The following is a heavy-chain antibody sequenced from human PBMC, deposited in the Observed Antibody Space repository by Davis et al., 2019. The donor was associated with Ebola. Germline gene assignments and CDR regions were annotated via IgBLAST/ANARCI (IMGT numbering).Heavy chain of an antibody. Sequence: GESLKISCEASGFTFSTCAMSWVRQAPGKGLEWVSRINGDGSRTNYADSVKGRFTISRDNAKNSLYLQMNSLRAEDTAVYYCARGPSTGNSFSYWGQGTLVTVSP. V-gene: IGHV3-74*01. D-gene: IGHD6-13*01. CDR3: ARGPSTGNSFSY. CDR2: INGDGSRT. CDR1: GFTFSTCA. J-gene: IGHJ4*02.